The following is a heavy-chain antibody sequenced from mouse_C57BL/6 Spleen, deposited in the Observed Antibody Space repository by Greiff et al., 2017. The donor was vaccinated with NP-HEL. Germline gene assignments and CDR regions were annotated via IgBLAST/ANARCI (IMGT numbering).Heavy chain of an antibody. CDR1: GFTFSDYG. D-gene: IGHD1-1*01. V-gene: IGHV5-17*01. Sequence: EVQVVESGGGLVKPGGSLKLSCAASGFTFSDYGMHWVRQAPEKGLEWVAYISSGSSTIYYADTVKGRFTISRDNAKNTLFLQMTSLRSEDTAMYYCASLGSSYAMDYWGQGTSVTVSS. CDR2: ISSGSSTI. CDR3: ASLGSSYAMDY. J-gene: IGHJ4*01.